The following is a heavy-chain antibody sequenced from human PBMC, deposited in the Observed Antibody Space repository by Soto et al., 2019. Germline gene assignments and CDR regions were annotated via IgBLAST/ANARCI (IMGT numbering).Heavy chain of an antibody. CDR3: ARGEHGEIDAFDI. Sequence: RASVKVSCKASGYTFTGYYMHWVRQAPGQGLEWMGWINPNSGGTNYAQKFQGWVTMTRDTSISTAYMELSRLRSDDTAVYYCARGEHGEIDAFDIWGQGTMVTVSS. J-gene: IGHJ3*02. V-gene: IGHV1-2*04. CDR2: INPNSGGT. CDR1: GYTFTGYY. D-gene: IGHD3-10*01.